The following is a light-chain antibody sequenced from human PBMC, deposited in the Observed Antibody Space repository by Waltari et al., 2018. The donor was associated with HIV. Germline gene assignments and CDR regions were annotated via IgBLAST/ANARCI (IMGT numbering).Light chain of an antibody. CDR1: QTISRN. Sequence: EIVMTQSPATLSVSPGEGATLSCGASQTISRNLAWYQQRAGQSPRLLISGASTRATGIPARFSGSGSGTEFTLTISSLQSEDFAVYYCQQYNNWPYTFGQGTKLEIK. CDR3: QQYNNWPYT. J-gene: IGKJ2*01. CDR2: GAS. V-gene: IGKV3-15*01.